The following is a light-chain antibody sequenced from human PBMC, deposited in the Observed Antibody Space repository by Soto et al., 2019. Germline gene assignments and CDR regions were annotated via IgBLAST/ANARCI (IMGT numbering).Light chain of an antibody. CDR1: SSDVGGYNY. V-gene: IGLV2-11*01. Sequence: QSALTQPRSVSGSPGQSVTIYCTGTSSDVGGYNYVSWYQQRPGKAPKFMIYDVSKRPSGVPDRFSGSKSGNMASLTISGLQADDEADYYCCSYAGSYTLVFGGGTKLTVL. CDR3: CSYAGSYTLV. CDR2: DVS. J-gene: IGLJ2*01.